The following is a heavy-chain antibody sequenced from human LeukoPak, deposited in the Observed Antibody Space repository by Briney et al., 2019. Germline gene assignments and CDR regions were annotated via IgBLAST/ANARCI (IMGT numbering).Heavy chain of an antibody. V-gene: IGHV4-34*01. D-gene: IGHD6-19*01. CDR1: GGSFSGYY. Sequence: PSVTLSLTCAVYGGSFSGYYWSWIRQPPGKGLEWIGEINHSGSTNYNPSLKSRVTISVDTSKNQFSLKLSSVTAADTAVYYCARLIAVAGRGRSLYYFDYWGQGTLVTVSS. CDR2: INHSGST. CDR3: ARLIAVAGRGRSLYYFDY. J-gene: IGHJ4*02.